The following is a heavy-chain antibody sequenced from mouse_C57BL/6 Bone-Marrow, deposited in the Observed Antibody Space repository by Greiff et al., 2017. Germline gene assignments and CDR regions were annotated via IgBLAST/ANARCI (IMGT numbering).Heavy chain of an antibody. Sequence: EVKLMESGTVLARPGASVKMSCKTSGYTFTSYWMHWVKQRPGQGLEWIGAIYPGDSDTSYNQKFKGKAKLTAGTSAGTAYMELSSLTNWASAVYYVTRGGVYDGYYDGVDYWGQGTSVTVSS. CDR3: TRGGVYDGYYDGVDY. J-gene: IGHJ4*01. CDR1: GYTFTSYW. V-gene: IGHV1-5*01. D-gene: IGHD2-3*01. CDR2: IYPGDSDT.